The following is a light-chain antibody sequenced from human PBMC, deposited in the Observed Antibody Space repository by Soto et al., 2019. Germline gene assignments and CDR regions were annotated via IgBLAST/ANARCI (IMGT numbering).Light chain of an antibody. CDR2: EVS. J-gene: IGLJ2*01. Sequence: QSVLSQPPSASGSPGQSVTVSCTGLSDDVGRYNYVSWYQQHPGKAPKLIIYEVSKRPSGVPDRFSGSKSGDTASLTVSGLQVEDEADYYCSAYSGRVHVIFGGGTKQTVL. V-gene: IGLV2-8*01. CDR3: SAYSGRVHVI. CDR1: SDDVGRYNY.